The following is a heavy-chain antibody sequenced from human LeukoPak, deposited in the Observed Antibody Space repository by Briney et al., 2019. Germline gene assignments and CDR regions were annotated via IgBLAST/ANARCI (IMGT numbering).Heavy chain of an antibody. CDR3: ARGDGDSDSNGVLMGWFDP. D-gene: IGHD3-22*01. CDR2: LDPSGGST. J-gene: IGHJ5*02. Sequence: ASVKVSCKASGYTFTAYYMHWVRQAPGQGLEWMGVLDPSGGSTSYAQRFQDRVTMTSDTSTSTVYMELSSLRSEDTAVYYCARGDGDSDSNGVLMGWFDPWGQGTLVTVSS. CDR1: GYTFTAYY. V-gene: IGHV1-46*01.